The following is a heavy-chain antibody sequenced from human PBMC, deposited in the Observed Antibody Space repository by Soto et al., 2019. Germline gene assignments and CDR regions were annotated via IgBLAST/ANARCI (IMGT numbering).Heavy chain of an antibody. D-gene: IGHD3-16*01. CDR3: SRNPEVGVRGAY. J-gene: IGHJ4*02. CDR1: GFPFSAYN. V-gene: IGHV3-21*01. CDR2: ITVGSSHI. Sequence: GGSLRLSCTGSGFPFSAYNINWVRQAPGKGLEWVSSITVGSSHIYQPNSMKGRFTISRGDAKNSVYLQIDSLRDEDTALYYCSRNPEVGVRGAYWGQGTLVTVSS.